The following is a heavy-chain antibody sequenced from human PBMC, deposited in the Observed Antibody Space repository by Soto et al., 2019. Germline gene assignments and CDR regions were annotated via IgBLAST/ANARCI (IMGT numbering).Heavy chain of an antibody. CDR2: IWYDGSNK. CDR1: GFTFSSYG. CDR3: ARDRADCTNGVCYYYYYGMDV. Sequence: GGSLRLSCAASGFTFSSYGMHWVRQAPGKGLEWVAVIWYDGSNKYYADSVQGRFTISRDNSKNTLYLQMNSLRAEDTAVYYCARDRADCTNGVCYYYYYGMDVWGQGTTVTVSS. V-gene: IGHV3-33*01. D-gene: IGHD2-8*01. J-gene: IGHJ6*02.